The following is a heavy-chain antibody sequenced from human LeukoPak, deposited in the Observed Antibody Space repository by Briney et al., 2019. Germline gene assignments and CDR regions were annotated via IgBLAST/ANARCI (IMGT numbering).Heavy chain of an antibody. CDR1: GFTFSTYW. CDR2: IKQDGSEK. Sequence: GGSLRLSCAASGFTFSTYWMTWVRQAPGKGPRWVANIKQDGSEKYYMDSVKGRFTISRDNAKNSLYLQMNSLRAEDTAVYYCARERFLSVWGKGTTVTVSS. V-gene: IGHV3-7*01. D-gene: IGHD3-16*02. J-gene: IGHJ6*04. CDR3: ARERFLSV.